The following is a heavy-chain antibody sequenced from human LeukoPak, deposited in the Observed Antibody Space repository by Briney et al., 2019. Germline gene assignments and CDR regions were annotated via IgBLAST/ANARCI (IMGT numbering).Heavy chain of an antibody. Sequence: GGSLRLSCAASGFTFSTYAMNWVRQAPGKGLEWVAGIGSSGTKTYYADSVKGRFIISRDKSKNTLYLHMNSLRAEDAAVYYCARGTKWDYSTWEFDCWGQGTLVTVSS. CDR3: ARGTKWDYSTWEFDC. CDR1: GFTFSTYA. D-gene: IGHD6-13*01. J-gene: IGHJ4*02. CDR2: IGSSGTKT. V-gene: IGHV3-23*01.